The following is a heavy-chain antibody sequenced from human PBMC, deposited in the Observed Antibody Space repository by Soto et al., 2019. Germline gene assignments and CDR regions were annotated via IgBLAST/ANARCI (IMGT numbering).Heavy chain of an antibody. D-gene: IGHD1-20*01. Sequence: ASVKVSCKASGYTFTSYGISWVRQAPGQGLEWMGWISAYNGNTNYAQKLQGRVTMTTDTSTSTAYMELRSLRSDDTAVYYCARSLPQLYNWNDEALGLDWGQGTLVTVSS. V-gene: IGHV1-18*01. CDR3: ARSLPQLYNWNDEALGLD. CDR1: GYTFTSYG. CDR2: ISAYNGNT. J-gene: IGHJ4*02.